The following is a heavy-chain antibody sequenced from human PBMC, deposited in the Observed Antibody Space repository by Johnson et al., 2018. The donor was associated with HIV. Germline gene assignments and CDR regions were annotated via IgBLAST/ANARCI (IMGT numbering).Heavy chain of an antibody. CDR3: AKDPVGATWAFDI. V-gene: IGHV3-30*04. CDR1: GFTFSTYA. D-gene: IGHD1-26*01. J-gene: IGHJ3*02. Sequence: QVQLVESGGGLVKPGGSLRLSCAASGFTFSTYALHWVRQAPGKGLEWVAVISYDGSYNYYADSVKGRFTISRDNSKNTLYLQMNSLRAEDTAVYYCAKDPVGATWAFDIWGQGTMVTVSS. CDR2: ISYDGSYN.